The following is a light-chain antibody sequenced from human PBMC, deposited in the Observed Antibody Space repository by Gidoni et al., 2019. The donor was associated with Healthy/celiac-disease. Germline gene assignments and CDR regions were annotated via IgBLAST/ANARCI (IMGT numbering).Light chain of an antibody. CDR3: QQYGSSPYT. CDR2: GAS. J-gene: IGKJ2*01. CDR1: QSVSSSY. Sequence: EIVLTQSPGTLALSPGERATFSCRASQSVSSSYLAWYQQKPGQAPKLLIYGASSRANGIPDRFSGSGSGTDFTLTISRLEPEDFAVYYCQQYGSSPYTFGQGTKLEIK. V-gene: IGKV3-20*01.